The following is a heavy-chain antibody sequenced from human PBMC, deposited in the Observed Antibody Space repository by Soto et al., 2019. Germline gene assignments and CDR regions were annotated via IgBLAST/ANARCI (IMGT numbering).Heavy chain of an antibody. Sequence: GGSLRLSCAASGFTFSSYSMNWVRQAPGKGLEWVSSISSSSSYIYYADSVKGRFTISRDNAKNSLYLQMNSLRAEDTAVYYCARPYSGYDYTAFDIWGQGTMVTVSS. D-gene: IGHD5-12*01. CDR2: ISSSSSYI. J-gene: IGHJ3*02. CDR1: GFTFSSYS. CDR3: ARPYSGYDYTAFDI. V-gene: IGHV3-21*01.